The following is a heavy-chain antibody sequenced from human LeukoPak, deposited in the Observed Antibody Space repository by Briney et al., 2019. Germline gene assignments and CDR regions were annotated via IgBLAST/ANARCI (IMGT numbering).Heavy chain of an antibody. CDR2: IRSKTDGGTT. D-gene: IGHD3-22*01. CDR3: TTDRDDSSGYYYDY. V-gene: IGHV3-15*01. Sequence: PGGSLRLSCAASGLSFSKAWMSWVRQAPGKGLEWVGRIRSKTDGGTTDYAAPVKDRFTISRDDSKTTLYLQMNSLKTEDTAVYYCTTDRDDSSGYYYDYWGQGTLVTVSS. J-gene: IGHJ4*02. CDR1: GLSFSKAW.